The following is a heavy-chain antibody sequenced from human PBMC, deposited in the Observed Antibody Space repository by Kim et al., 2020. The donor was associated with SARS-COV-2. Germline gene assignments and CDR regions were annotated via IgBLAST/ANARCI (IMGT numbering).Heavy chain of an antibody. CDR2: IYSGGST. CDR1: GFTVSSNY. J-gene: IGHJ5*02. V-gene: IGHV3-66*02. CDR3: AGGRTTDILTGYYNGNWFDP. Sequence: RGSLRLSCAASGFTVSSNYMSWVRQAPGKGLEWVSVIYSGGSTYYADSVKGRFTISRDNSKNTLYLQMNSLRAEDTAVYYCAGGRTTDILTGYYNGNWFDPWGQGTLVTVSS. D-gene: IGHD3-9*01.